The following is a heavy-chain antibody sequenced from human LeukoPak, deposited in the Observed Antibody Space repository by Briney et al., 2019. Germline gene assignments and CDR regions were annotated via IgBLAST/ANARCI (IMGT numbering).Heavy chain of an antibody. Sequence: GGSLRLSCAPSGFSFTSYSMNWVPPAPGGGLGWVSAISGSGGSTYYADSVKVRFTISRDNSKNTLYLQMNSLRAEDTAVYYCANQWIAVAGYFDYWGQGTLVTVSS. D-gene: IGHD6-19*01. CDR1: GFSFTSYS. J-gene: IGHJ4*02. CDR2: ISGSGGST. CDR3: ANQWIAVAGYFDY. V-gene: IGHV3-23*01.